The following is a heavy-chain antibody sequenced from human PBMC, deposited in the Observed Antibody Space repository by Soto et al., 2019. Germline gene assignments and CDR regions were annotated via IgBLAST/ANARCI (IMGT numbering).Heavy chain of an antibody. D-gene: IGHD4-17*01. CDR3: ARGLVTTGIWFDP. Sequence: QLQLQESGSGLVKPSQTLSLTCAVSGGSISSGGYSWSWIRQQPGKGLEWIGYIYHSGSTYYNPSLKSRVSISVDRSKNQFSLKLRSVTAADTDVYYCARGLVTTGIWFDPWGQGTLVTVSS. CDR2: IYHSGST. J-gene: IGHJ5*02. V-gene: IGHV4-30-2*01. CDR1: GGSISSGGYS.